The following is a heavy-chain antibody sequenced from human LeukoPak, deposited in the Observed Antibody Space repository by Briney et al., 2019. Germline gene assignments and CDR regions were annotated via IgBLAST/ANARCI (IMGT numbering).Heavy chain of an antibody. Sequence: GGSLRLSCAASGFTFSGSAMHWVRQASGKGLEWVGRIRSKANSYATAYAASVKGRFTISRDDPKNTAYLQMNSLKTEDTAVYYCTRTGSYGSGTVDYWGQGTLVTVSS. CDR3: TRTGSYGSGTVDY. CDR1: GFTFSGSA. CDR2: IRSKANSYAT. V-gene: IGHV3-73*01. D-gene: IGHD3-10*01. J-gene: IGHJ4*02.